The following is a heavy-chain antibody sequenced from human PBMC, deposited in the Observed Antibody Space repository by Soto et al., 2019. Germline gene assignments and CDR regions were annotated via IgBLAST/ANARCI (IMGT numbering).Heavy chain of an antibody. D-gene: IGHD2-15*01. V-gene: IGHV2-70*04. CDR2: IDWDDDK. Sequence: SGPTLVNPTQTLTLTCTFSGFSLSTSGMRVSWIRQPPGKALEWLARIDWDDDKFYNTSLKTRLTISKDSSKNQVVLTMTNMDPVDTATYYCARMFHCSGGTCPFDYWGQGALVNVS. CDR3: ARMFHCSGGTCPFDY. CDR1: GFSLSTSGMR. J-gene: IGHJ4*02.